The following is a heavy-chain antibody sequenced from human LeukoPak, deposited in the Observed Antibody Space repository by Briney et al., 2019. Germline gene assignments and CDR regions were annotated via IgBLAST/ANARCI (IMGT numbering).Heavy chain of an antibody. D-gene: IGHD6-19*01. CDR1: GYTFTGYY. V-gene: IGHV1-2*02. CDR2: INPNSGGT. J-gene: IGHJ3*02. CDR3: ARERGTLAVAGDAVDI. Sequence: ASVKVSCKASGYTFTGYYMHRVRQAPGEGLEWVGWINPNSGGTKYAQKFQGRVTMIRDTSINTAYMEVRRLTSDDTAGYYCARERGTLAVAGDAVDIWGQGTIVTVSS.